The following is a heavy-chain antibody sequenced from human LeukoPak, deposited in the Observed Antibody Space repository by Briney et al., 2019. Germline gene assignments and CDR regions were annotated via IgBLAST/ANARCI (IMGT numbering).Heavy chain of an antibody. J-gene: IGHJ4*02. CDR2: ITSGTRT. D-gene: IGHD3-3*01. CDR3: ARDLYPDDFWSGYPPSFDY. V-gene: IGHV3-69-1*01. CDR1: GFIFSNYA. Sequence: PGGSLRLSCAASGFIFSNYAMSWVRQAPGKGLEWVSGITSGTRTYYADSVKGRFTISRDNAKNSLYLQMNSLRAEDTAVYYCARDLYPDDFWSGYPPSFDYWGQGTLVTVSS.